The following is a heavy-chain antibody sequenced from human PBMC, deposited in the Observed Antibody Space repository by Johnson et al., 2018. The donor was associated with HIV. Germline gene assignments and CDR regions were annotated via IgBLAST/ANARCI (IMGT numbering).Heavy chain of an antibody. J-gene: IGHJ3*02. V-gene: IGHV3-11*04. D-gene: IGHD5-18*01. CDR3: ARLPSGYNRDSFNI. Sequence: QVQLVESGGGLVQPGGSLRLSCAASGFTFSDYYMSWIRQTPGKGLEWLSYISSSASTIYYADSVNGRFTISRDNAKNSLFLQMNSLRAEDTATYYCARLPSGYNRDSFNIWGQGTMVTVSS. CDR1: GFTFSDYY. CDR2: ISSSASTI.